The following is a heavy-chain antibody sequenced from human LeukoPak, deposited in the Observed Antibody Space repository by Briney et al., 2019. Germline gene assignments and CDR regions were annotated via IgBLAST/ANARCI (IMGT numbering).Heavy chain of an antibody. Sequence: GGSLRLSCAASGFTFSTFGIHWVRPAPGKGLEWVATISHDGNNEYYTDSVKGRFTISRDNSKNMIYLQMNSLRGEDSAVYYCAKVNNYDDYWGQGTLVTVSS. CDR1: GFTFSTFG. CDR3: AKVNNYDDY. V-gene: IGHV3-30*18. D-gene: IGHD1/OR15-1a*01. CDR2: ISHDGNNE. J-gene: IGHJ4*02.